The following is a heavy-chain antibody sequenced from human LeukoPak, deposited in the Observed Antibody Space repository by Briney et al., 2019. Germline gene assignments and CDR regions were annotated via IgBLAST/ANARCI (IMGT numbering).Heavy chain of an antibody. D-gene: IGHD3-10*01. Sequence: PGGSLRLSCAASGFTFSSYSMNWVRQAPGKGLEWVSAISGSGGSTYYADSVKGRFTISRDNSKNTLYLQMNSLRAEDTAVYYCAKFWGDYYGSGSYYYFDYWGQGTLVTVSS. CDR2: ISGSGGST. CDR3: AKFWGDYYGSGSYYYFDY. CDR1: GFTFSSYS. V-gene: IGHV3-23*01. J-gene: IGHJ4*02.